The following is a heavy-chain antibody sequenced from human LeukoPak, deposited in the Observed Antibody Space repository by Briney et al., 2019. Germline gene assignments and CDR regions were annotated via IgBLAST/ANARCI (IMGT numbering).Heavy chain of an antibody. CDR1: GGSFSGYY. CDR3: AKFGYSYGYDDY. Sequence: SETLSLTCAVYGGSFSGYYWSWIRQPPGKGLEWIGEINHSGSTNYNPSLRSRVTVSVHTSKNQLSLKLSSVTAADTAVYYCAKFGYSYGYDDYWGQGTLVTVSS. V-gene: IGHV4-34*01. CDR2: INHSGST. J-gene: IGHJ4*02. D-gene: IGHD5-18*01.